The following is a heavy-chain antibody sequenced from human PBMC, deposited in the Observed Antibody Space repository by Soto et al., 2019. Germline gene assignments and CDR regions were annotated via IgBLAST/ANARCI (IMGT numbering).Heavy chain of an antibody. D-gene: IGHD2-15*01. CDR3: AREGSGTFFDY. CDR1: GYPFTGYY. V-gene: IGHV1-2*04. CDR2: INPNSGGT. Sequence: ASVKVCFKASGYPFTGYYMHLVRQAPGQGLEWTGWINPNSGGTNYAQKFQGWVTMTRDTSISTAYMELSRLRSYDTAVYYCAREGSGTFFDYWGQGTMVTVSS. J-gene: IGHJ4*02.